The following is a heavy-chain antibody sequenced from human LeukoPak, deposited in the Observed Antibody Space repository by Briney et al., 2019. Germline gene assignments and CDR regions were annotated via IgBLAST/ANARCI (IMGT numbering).Heavy chain of an antibody. CDR2: FTGRGGST. Sequence: GGSLRLACAASGFTFGNYGVTWVRQAPGKGLEWVSTFTGRGGSTFYADSVKGRFTISRDISKNTLYLQMHSLRAEDTAVYYCAKGDQPLLYGGAFDYWGQGTLVTVSS. J-gene: IGHJ4*02. D-gene: IGHD2-2*02. CDR1: GFTFGNYG. V-gene: IGHV3-23*01. CDR3: AKGDQPLLYGGAFDY.